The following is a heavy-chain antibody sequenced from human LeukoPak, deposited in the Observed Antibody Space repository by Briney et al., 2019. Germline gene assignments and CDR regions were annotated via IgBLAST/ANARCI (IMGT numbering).Heavy chain of an antibody. CDR1: GFTFSSYS. D-gene: IGHD2-2*01. V-gene: IGHV3-48*02. CDR3: ARDGGYCSSTNCHLDY. Sequence: GGSLRPSCAASGFTFSSYSMNWVRQAPGKGLEWVSYISSSSTIYYADSVKGRFIISRDNAKKSLYLHMNSLRDEDTAVYYCARDGGYCSSTNCHLDYWGQGTLVTVSS. CDR2: ISSSSTI. J-gene: IGHJ4*02.